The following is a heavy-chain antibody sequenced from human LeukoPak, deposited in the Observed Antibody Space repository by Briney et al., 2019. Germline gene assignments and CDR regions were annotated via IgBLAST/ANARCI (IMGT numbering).Heavy chain of an antibody. V-gene: IGHV3-48*01. J-gene: IGHJ4*02. CDR1: GFSFSSYS. CDR3: ARGPSGYHNT. D-gene: IGHD5-12*01. Sequence: GGSLRLSCAASGFSFSSYSMNWVRQAPGKGLEWVSYISSDTSTIYYADSVKGRFTISRDNAKKSLYLQMNSLRAEDTAVYYCARGPSGYHNTGGQGTLVTVSS. CDR2: ISSDTSTI.